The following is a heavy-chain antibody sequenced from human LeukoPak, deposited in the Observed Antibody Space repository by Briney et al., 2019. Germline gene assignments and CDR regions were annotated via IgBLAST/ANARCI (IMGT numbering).Heavy chain of an antibody. D-gene: IGHD5-18*01. CDR3: ARGLPDSSFYYFDY. CDR1: GGSFSGYY. Sequence: SETLSLTCAVYGGSFSGYYWSWIRQPPGKGLEWIGEINHSGSTNYNPSLKSRVTISVDTSKNQFSLKLSSVTAADTAVYYCARGLPDSSFYYFDYWGQGTLVTVSS. J-gene: IGHJ4*02. CDR2: INHSGST. V-gene: IGHV4-34*01.